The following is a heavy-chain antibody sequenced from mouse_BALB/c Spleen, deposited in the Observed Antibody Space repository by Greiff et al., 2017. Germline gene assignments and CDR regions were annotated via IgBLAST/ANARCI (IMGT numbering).Heavy chain of an antibody. CDR2: IWAGGST. V-gene: IGHV2-9*02. Sequence: VQLQESGPGLVAPSQSLSITCTVSGFSLTSYGVHWVRQPPGKGLEWLGVIWAGGSTNYNSALMSRLSISKDNSKSQVFLKMNSLQTDDTAMYYCARERTITTVYFDYWGQGTTLTVSS. J-gene: IGHJ2*01. CDR1: GFSLTSYG. D-gene: IGHD1-1*01. CDR3: ARERTITTVYFDY.